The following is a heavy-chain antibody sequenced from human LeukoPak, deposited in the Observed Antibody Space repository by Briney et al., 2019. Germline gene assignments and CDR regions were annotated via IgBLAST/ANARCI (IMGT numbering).Heavy chain of an antibody. V-gene: IGHV4-59*01. CDR3: ARATHAGEQQPITSRKGYFDY. CDR2: IYYSGST. J-gene: IGHJ4*02. D-gene: IGHD6-13*01. Sequence: SETLSLTCTVSGGSISSYYWSWIRQPPGKGLEWIGYIYYSGSTNYNPSLKSRVTISVDTSKNQFSLKLSSVTAADTAVYYCARATHAGEQQPITSRKGYFDYWGQGTLVTVSS. CDR1: GGSISSYY.